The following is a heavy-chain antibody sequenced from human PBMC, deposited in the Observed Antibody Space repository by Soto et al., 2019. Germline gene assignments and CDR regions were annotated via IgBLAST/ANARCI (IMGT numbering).Heavy chain of an antibody. CDR1: GDSVSSNRAA. CDR2: TYYRSRWYS. Sequence: QVQLQQSGPGLVKPSQTLSLTCAISGDSVSSNRAAWNWIRQSPSRGLEWLGRTYYRSRWYSDYAVAVKSRITIKPDKSKNQFCLQLTSVTPEDTAVYYCARVEENKVATSHLYSRDVWGKGTTVTVSS. V-gene: IGHV6-1*01. CDR3: ARVEENKVATSHLYSRDV. J-gene: IGHJ6*03. D-gene: IGHD5-12*01.